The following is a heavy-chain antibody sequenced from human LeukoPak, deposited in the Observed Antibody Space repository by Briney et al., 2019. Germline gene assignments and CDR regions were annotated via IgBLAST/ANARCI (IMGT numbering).Heavy chain of an antibody. D-gene: IGHD6-13*01. V-gene: IGHV1-69*05. J-gene: IGHJ5*02. CDR1: GGTFSSYA. CDR3: ARGGVAAGISSWFDP. Sequence: ASVKVSCKASGGTFSSYAISWVRQAPGQGLEWMGGIIPIFGTANYAQKFQGRVTMTTDTSTSTAYMELRSLRSDDTAVYYCARGGVAAGISSWFDPWGQGTLVTVSS. CDR2: IIPIFGTA.